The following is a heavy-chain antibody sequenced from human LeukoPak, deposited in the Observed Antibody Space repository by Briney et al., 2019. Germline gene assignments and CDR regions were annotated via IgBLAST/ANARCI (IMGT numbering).Heavy chain of an antibody. Sequence: GRSLRLSCGGSGFTFSSYTMNWVRQAPGKGLEWVASISSSATYIYYADSVRGRFTISRDDAKKSVFLHMNSLRAEDTAVYFCATWDDYGDFVAFEYWGQGTLVTVSS. CDR3: ATWDDYGDFVAFEY. J-gene: IGHJ4*02. CDR2: ISSSATYI. V-gene: IGHV3-21*01. D-gene: IGHD4-17*01. CDR1: GFTFSSYT.